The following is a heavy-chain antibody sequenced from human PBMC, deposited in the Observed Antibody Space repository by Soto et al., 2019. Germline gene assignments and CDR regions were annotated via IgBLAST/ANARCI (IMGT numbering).Heavy chain of an antibody. CDR2: IKKDGSEK. V-gene: IGHV3-7*05. J-gene: IGHJ4*01. Sequence: EVQLVESGGGLVQPGGSLTLSCAASGFTFSDYWMIWVRQAPGKGLEWVAKIKKDGSEKYYVDSVKGRFTISRDNANNYLYLQMDSLRVEDTAVYYCVTDYRAYWRQ. CDR3: VTDYRAY. D-gene: IGHD3-16*02. CDR1: GFTFSDYW.